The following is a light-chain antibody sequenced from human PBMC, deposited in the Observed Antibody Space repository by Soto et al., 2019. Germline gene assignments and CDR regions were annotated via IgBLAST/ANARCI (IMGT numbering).Light chain of an antibody. CDR1: SSDVGTYDL. J-gene: IGLJ2*01. V-gene: IGLV2-23*02. Sequence: QSVLTQPASVSGSPGQSITISCTGTSSDVGTYDLVSWYQHHPGKGPKLIVYEVRKRPSGVSNRFSGSKSGNTASLTISGLQAEDEADYYCCSYTGSSTDVVFGGGTQLTVL. CDR3: CSYTGSSTDVV. CDR2: EVR.